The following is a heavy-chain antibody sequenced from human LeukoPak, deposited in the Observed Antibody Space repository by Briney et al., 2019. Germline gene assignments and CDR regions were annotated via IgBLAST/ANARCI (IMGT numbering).Heavy chain of an antibody. D-gene: IGHD3-22*01. CDR2: ISSSSSTI. V-gene: IGHV3-48*01. CDR1: GFTFSSHS. Sequence: GGSLRPSCAASGFTFSSHSMNWVRQAPGKGLEWVSYISSSSSTIYYADSVKGRFTISRDNAKNSLYLQMNSLRAEDTAVYYCARGAYYYEDWGQGTLVTVSS. J-gene: IGHJ4*02. CDR3: ARGAYYYED.